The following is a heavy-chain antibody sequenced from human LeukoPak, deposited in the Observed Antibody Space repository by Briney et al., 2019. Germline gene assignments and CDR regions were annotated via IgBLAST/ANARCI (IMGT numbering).Heavy chain of an antibody. D-gene: IGHD2-2*01. J-gene: IGHJ4*02. Sequence: GGSLRLSCAAPGFTFSSYGMHWVRQAPGKGLEWVAFIRYDGSNKYYADSVKGRFTISRDNSKNTLYLQMNSLRAEDTAVYYCARWYCTSTSCYYDYWGQGTLVTVSS. CDR2: IRYDGSNK. CDR1: GFTFSSYG. V-gene: IGHV3-30*02. CDR3: ARWYCTSTSCYYDY.